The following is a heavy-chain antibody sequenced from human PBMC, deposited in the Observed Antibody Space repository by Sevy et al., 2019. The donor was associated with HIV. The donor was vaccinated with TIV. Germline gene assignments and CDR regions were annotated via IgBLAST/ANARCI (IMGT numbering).Heavy chain of an antibody. V-gene: IGHV1-69*06. D-gene: IGHD6-6*01. CDR1: GGTFSSYA. J-gene: IGHJ6*03. CDR2: IIPIFGTA. CDR3: ARAGIAARPTYYYYYMDV. Sequence: ASVKVSCKASGGTFSSYAISWVRRAPGQGLEWMGGIIPIFGTANYAQKFQGRVTITADKSTSTAYMELSSLRSEDTAVYYCARAGIAARPTYYYYYMDVWGKGTTVTVSS.